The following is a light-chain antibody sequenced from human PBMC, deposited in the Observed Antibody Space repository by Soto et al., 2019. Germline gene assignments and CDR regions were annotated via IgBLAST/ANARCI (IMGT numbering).Light chain of an antibody. CDR2: KAS. CDR1: QSISSW. Sequence: DIHMTESPCSLSASVGDRVTITCRASQSISSWLAWYQQKPGKAPKLLIYKASSLESGVPSRFSGSGSGTEFTLTISSLQPDDFATYYCQQYNSYPLTFGGGTKVDIK. J-gene: IGKJ4*01. CDR3: QQYNSYPLT. V-gene: IGKV1-5*03.